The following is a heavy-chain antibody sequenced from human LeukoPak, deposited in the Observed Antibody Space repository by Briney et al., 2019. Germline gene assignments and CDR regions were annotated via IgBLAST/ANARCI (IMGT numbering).Heavy chain of an antibody. V-gene: IGHV3-74*01. Sequence: GGSLRLSCEASGFTLNKYWMHWVRQAPGMDLVWVSRITGDGSDIAYADSVKGRFTVSRDDAKNTLFLQMTSLRVEDTAIYYCARDAYTTTSNWLDPWGQGTLVTVSS. D-gene: IGHD4-17*01. CDR2: ITGDGSDI. CDR3: ARDAYTTTSNWLDP. J-gene: IGHJ5*02. CDR1: GFTLNKYW.